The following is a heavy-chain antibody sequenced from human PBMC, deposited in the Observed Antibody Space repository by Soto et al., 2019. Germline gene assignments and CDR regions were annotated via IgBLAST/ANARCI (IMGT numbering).Heavy chain of an antibody. V-gene: IGHV1-69*01. Sequence: QVQLVQSGAEVKKPGSSVKVSCKASGGTFSSYAISWVRQAPGQGLEWMGGIIPIFGTANYAQKFQGRVTITADECTSTAYMELSSLRSEDTAVYYCASSRRPVVATEYFDYWGQGTLVTVSS. CDR2: IIPIFGTA. CDR1: GGTFSSYA. D-gene: IGHD5-12*01. J-gene: IGHJ4*02. CDR3: ASSRRPVVATEYFDY.